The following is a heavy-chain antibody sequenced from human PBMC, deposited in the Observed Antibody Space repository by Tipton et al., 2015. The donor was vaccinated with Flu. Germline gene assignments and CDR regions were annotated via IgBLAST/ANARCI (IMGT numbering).Heavy chain of an antibody. J-gene: IGHJ4*02. CDR3: ARGSVAGNSY. CDR1: GGSISSGSYY. V-gene: IGHV4-61*02. D-gene: IGHD6-19*01. Sequence: LRLSCTVSGGSISSGSYYWSWIRQPAGKGLEWIGRIYTSGSTNYNPSLKSRVTISVDTFKNQFSLKLSSVTAADTAVYYCARGSVAGNSYWGQGTLVTVSS. CDR2: IYTSGST.